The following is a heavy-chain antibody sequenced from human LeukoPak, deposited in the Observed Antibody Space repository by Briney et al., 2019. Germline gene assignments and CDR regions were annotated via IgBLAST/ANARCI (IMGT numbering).Heavy chain of an antibody. J-gene: IGHJ4*02. Sequence: SETLSLTCAVSGGSFSGYYWSWIRQPPGKGLEWIGEINDSGSTHYNTSLNSRVTISVDTSKNQIYLKLSSVTAADTAIYYCARGVSHRNFDWLFYWGQGTLVTVSS. CDR3: ARGVSHRNFDWLFY. CDR1: GGSFSGYY. V-gene: IGHV4-34*01. CDR2: INDSGST. D-gene: IGHD3-9*01.